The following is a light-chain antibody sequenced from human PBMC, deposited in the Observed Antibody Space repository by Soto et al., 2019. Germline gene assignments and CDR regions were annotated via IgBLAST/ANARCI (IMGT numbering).Light chain of an antibody. CDR2: EVS. CDR1: SSDVGGYNY. J-gene: IGLJ2*01. CDR3: CSYAGSSTLV. Sequence: QSALTQPASVSGSPGQSITISCTGTSSDVGGYNYVSWYQQHPGKAPKLMIYEVSNRPSGVSNRVSGSKSGNTASLTISGLQAEDEADYYCCSYAGSSTLVFGGGTKLTVL. V-gene: IGLV2-14*01.